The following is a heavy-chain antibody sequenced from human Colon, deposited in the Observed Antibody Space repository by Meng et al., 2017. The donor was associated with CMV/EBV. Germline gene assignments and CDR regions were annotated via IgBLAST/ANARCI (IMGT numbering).Heavy chain of an antibody. Sequence: ASVKVSCKASGYTFTNYGINWVRQAPGQGLEWMGWINTDNAKTNYAQRFQGRVTMTTDTFTSTAYMELRSLRSDDTAVYYCARESITMFRGVLDPWGPETLVTVSS. D-gene: IGHD3-10*01. V-gene: IGHV1-18*01. CDR2: INTDNAKT. CDR1: GYTFTNYG. J-gene: IGHJ5*02. CDR3: ARESITMFRGVLDP.